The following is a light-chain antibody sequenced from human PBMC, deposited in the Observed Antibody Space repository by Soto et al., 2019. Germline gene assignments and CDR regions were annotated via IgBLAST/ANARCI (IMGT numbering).Light chain of an antibody. J-gene: IGLJ3*02. Sequence: QSVLTQPASVSGSPGQSITISCIGTSSDVGGYRLVSWYQQHPGKAPKLIIYEVTERPSGVSSRFSASKSGNTASLTISGLQPEDEADYYCCSYAGSSSLVFGGGTKLTVL. CDR3: CSYAGSSSLV. V-gene: IGLV2-23*02. CDR1: SSDVGGYRL. CDR2: EVT.